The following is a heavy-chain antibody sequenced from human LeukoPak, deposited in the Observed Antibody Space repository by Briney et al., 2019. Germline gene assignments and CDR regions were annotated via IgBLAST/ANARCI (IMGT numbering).Heavy chain of an antibody. D-gene: IGHD3-10*01. CDR1: GFAFSSYW. CDR2: IKGDESEI. V-gene: IGHV3-7*01. Sequence: PGGSLRLSCAASGFAFSSYWMSWVRQAPGKGLEWVAAIKGDESEIYYVDSVKGRFTISRDNTKNSLYLQMNNLRAEDTAVYYCARDRGTYKYFDYWGQGTLLTVPS. CDR3: ARDRGTYKYFDY. J-gene: IGHJ4*02.